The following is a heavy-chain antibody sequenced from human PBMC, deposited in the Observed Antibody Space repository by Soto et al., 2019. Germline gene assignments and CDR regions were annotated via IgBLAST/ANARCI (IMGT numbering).Heavy chain of an antibody. Sequence: GGSLRLSCAASGFTFSRSDMTWVRQAPGKGLEWVAGISGSGYTTNYADSVEGRFTISRDNSKNTLYLQMNSPRSEDTAAYFCEKQSVQRLFNYWGQGTPVTVYS. CDR2: ISGSGYTT. J-gene: IGHJ4*02. CDR3: EKQSVQRLFNY. CDR1: GFTFSRSD. D-gene: IGHD3-22*01. V-gene: IGHV3-23*01.